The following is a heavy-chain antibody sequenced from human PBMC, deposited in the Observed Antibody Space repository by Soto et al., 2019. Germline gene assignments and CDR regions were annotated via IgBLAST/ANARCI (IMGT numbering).Heavy chain of an antibody. Sequence: QLQLQESGPGLVKPSETLSLTCTVSGDSITSSSHYWGWIRQPPGKGLQSIANIYYDGNTYYNPSPKGRFTIPLDTSKNQFSLELNTVTAADTAVYYCVRSSIELRVFVYPFDYWGQGTLVTVSS. CDR2: IYYDGNT. D-gene: IGHD2-8*01. V-gene: IGHV4-39*01. CDR3: VRSSIELRVFVYPFDY. J-gene: IGHJ4*02. CDR1: GDSITSSSHY.